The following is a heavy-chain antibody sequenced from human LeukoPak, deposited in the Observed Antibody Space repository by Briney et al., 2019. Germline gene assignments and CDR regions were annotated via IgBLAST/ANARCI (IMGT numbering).Heavy chain of an antibody. CDR3: ARDRDALVREPRYFDY. D-gene: IGHD3-10*01. CDR1: GFTVTTNY. Sequence: TGGSLRLSCAASGFTVTTNYMTWVRQAPGKGLEWVSYISSSSSSIYYADSVKGRFTISRDNAKNALYLQMNSLSAEDTAVYYCARDRDALVREPRYFDYWGQGTLVTVSS. CDR2: ISSSSSSI. J-gene: IGHJ4*02. V-gene: IGHV3-48*04.